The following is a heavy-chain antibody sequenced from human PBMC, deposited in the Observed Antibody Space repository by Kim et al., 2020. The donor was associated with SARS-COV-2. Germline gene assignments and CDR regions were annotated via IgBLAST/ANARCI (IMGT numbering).Heavy chain of an antibody. D-gene: IGHD6-6*01. J-gene: IGHJ4*02. Sequence: AKKFQGRATMTRNTSISTAYMELSSLRSEDTAVYYCARGVSSSSVNLDYWGQGTLVTVSS. CDR3: ARGVSSSSVNLDY. V-gene: IGHV1-8*01.